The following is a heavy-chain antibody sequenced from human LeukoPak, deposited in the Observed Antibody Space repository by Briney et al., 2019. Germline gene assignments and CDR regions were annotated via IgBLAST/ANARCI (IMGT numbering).Heavy chain of an antibody. V-gene: IGHV1-2*02. CDR3: ARNPTLQLWLPEARFDP. CDR2: INPHSGGT. CDR1: GYTFITYY. Sequence: ASVKVSCKTSGYTFITYYIHWVRQAPGQGLEWMGWINPHSGGTNYAQKFQGRVTMTRDTSINTAYLELSRLRFADTAVYYCARNPTLQLWLPEARFDPWGQGTLVTVSS. J-gene: IGHJ5*02. D-gene: IGHD5-18*01.